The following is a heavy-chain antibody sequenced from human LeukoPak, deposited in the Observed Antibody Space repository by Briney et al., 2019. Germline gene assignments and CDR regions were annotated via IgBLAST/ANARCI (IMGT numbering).Heavy chain of an antibody. V-gene: IGHV1-18*01. J-gene: IGHJ5*02. Sequence: ASVKVSCKASGYTFTSYGISWVRQAPGQGLEWMGWISAYNGNTNYAQKLQGRVTMTTDTSTSTAYMELRSLRSDDTAVYYCERVSATVESFDPWGQGPLVTVSS. CDR3: ERVSATVESFDP. CDR2: ISAYNGNT. CDR1: GYTFTSYG. D-gene: IGHD4-11*01.